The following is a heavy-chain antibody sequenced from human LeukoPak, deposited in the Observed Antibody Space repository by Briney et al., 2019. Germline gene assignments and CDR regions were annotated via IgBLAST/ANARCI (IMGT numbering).Heavy chain of an antibody. D-gene: IGHD6-13*01. CDR1: GGTFSSYA. CDR2: IIPILGIA. J-gene: IGHJ4*02. V-gene: IGHV1-69*04. CDR3: ARGWYQALYSFDY. Sequence: ASVKVSCKASGGTFSSYAISWVRQAPGQGLEWMGRIIPILGIANYAQKFQGRVTITADKSTSTAYMELSSLRAEHTGVYYCARGWYQALYSFDYWGQGTLVTVSS.